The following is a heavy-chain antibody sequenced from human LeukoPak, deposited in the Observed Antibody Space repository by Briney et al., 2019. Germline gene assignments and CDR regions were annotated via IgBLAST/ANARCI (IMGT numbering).Heavy chain of an antibody. Sequence: PGGSLRLSCAASGFTFSSYAMSWVRQAPGEGLESVPVICGSGGSTYYADSVKGRFTISRDNSKNTLYLQMNSLRAEDTAVYYCAKTLYVPAAMRPFDYWGQGTLVTVSS. V-gene: IGHV3-23*01. CDR2: ICGSGGST. CDR1: GFTFSSYA. CDR3: AKTLYVPAAMRPFDY. J-gene: IGHJ4*02. D-gene: IGHD2-2*01.